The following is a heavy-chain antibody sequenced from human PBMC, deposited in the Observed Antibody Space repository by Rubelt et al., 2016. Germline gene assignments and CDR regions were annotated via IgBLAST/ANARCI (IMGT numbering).Heavy chain of an antibody. CDR2: INHSGST. CDR1: GGSFSGYY. V-gene: IGHV4-34*01. J-gene: IGHJ4*02. Sequence: QVQLQQWGAGLLKPSETLSLTCAVYGGSFSGYYWSWIRQPPGKGLEWIGEINHSGSTNYNPSLKSRVTISVDTSKNQFSLKLSSVTAADTAVYYCARGGYCSSTSCYGPDDYWGQGTLVTVSS. CDR3: ARGGYCSSTSCYGPDDY. D-gene: IGHD2-2*01.